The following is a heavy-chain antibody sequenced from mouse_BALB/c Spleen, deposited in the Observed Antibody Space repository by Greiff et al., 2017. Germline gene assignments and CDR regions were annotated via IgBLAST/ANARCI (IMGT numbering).Heavy chain of an antibody. CDR1: GFTFTDYY. CDR2: IDPENGDT. V-gene: IGHV14-4*02. D-gene: IGHD1-1*01. Sequence: VQLKQSGAELVRPGASVKLSCTASGFTFTDYYMHWVKQRPEQGLEWIGWIDPENGDTEYAPKFQGKATMTADTSSNTAYLQLSSLTSEDTAVYYCDGRYGGGYRFDYWGQGTTVTVSA. J-gene: IGHJ2*01. CDR3: DGRYGGGYRFDY.